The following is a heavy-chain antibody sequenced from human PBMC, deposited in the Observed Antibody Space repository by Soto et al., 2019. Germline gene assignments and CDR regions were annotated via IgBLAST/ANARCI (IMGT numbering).Heavy chain of an antibody. D-gene: IGHD1-20*01. J-gene: IGHJ6*02. CDR1: GGTFSSYA. CDR2: IIPIFGTA. V-gene: IGHV1-69*01. Sequence: QVQLVQSGAEVKKPGSSVKVSCKASGGTFSSYAISWVRQAPGQGLEWMGGIIPIFGTANYAQKFQGRVTITADESTSTAYMELSSLRSEETAVYYSARGQSGPKYNWNLDVYYYGMDVWGQGTTVTVSS. CDR3: ARGQSGPKYNWNLDVYYYGMDV.